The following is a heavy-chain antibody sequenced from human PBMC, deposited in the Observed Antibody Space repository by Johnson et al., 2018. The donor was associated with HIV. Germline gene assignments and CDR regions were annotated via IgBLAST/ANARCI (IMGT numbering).Heavy chain of an antibody. CDR3: ARDGESQQLPLGDAFDV. Sequence: EMQLVESGGGLVQPGGSLRLSCAASGFTFSSYWMHWVRQAPGKGLVWVSRINSDGSSTSYADSVKGRFTISRDNAKNTLYLQMSSLKVEDTAMYYCARDGESQQLPLGDAFDVWGQGTMVIVSS. CDR1: GFTFSSYW. V-gene: IGHV3-74*01. J-gene: IGHJ3*01. CDR2: INSDGSST. D-gene: IGHD6-13*01.